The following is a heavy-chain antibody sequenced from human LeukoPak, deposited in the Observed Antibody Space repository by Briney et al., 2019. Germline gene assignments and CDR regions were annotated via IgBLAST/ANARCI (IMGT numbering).Heavy chain of an antibody. V-gene: IGHV3-74*01. J-gene: IGHJ6*02. CDR3: ARGNDYAMDV. CDR2: ISSDGSST. CDR1: GFTFSSYW. Sequence: GGSLRLSCAASGFTFSSYWMHWGRQAPGKGLVWVSRISSDGSSTSNADSVKGRFTISRDNAKNTLYLQMNSLRAEDTGVYFCARGNDYAMDVWGQGTTVTVSS.